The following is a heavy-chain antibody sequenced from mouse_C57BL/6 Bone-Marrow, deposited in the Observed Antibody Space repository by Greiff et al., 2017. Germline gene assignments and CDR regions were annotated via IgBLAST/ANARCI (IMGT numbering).Heavy chain of an antibody. V-gene: IGHV1-7*01. CDR3: ARSFTTVVIDY. J-gene: IGHJ2*01. CDR1: GYTFTSYW. CDR2: INPSSGYP. Sequence: VQLQQSGAELAKPGASVKLSCKASGYTFTSYWMHWVKQRPGQGLEWIGYINPSSGYPKYNQKFKDKATLTADKSSSTAYMQLSSLSYEDAAVYYCARSFTTVVIDYWGQGTTLTVSS. D-gene: IGHD1-1*01.